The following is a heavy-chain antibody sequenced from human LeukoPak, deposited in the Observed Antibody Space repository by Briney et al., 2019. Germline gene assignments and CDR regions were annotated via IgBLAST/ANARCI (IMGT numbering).Heavy chain of an antibody. CDR3: AKGHADSSGYYYFDS. D-gene: IGHD3-22*01. CDR2: ISDDGSNK. CDR1: GFTFSSYA. J-gene: IGHJ4*02. V-gene: IGHV3-30*04. Sequence: GGSLRLSCAASGFTFSSYALHWVRQAPGKGLEWVAVISDDGSNKYYADSVKGRFTISRDKSKNTLYLQMSSLRVEDTAVYYCAKGHADSSGYYYFDSWGQGTLVTVSS.